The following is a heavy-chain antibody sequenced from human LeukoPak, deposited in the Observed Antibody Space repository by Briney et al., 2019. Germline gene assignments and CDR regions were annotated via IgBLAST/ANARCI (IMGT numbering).Heavy chain of an antibody. CDR3: ARSFLVGATMDY. D-gene: IGHD1-26*01. CDR2: IYTSGST. J-gene: IGHJ4*02. CDR1: GGSISSYY. Sequence: SETLSLTCTVPGGSISSYYWSWIRQPAGKGLEWIGRIYTSGSTNYNPSLKSRVTISVDTSKNQFSLKVTSVTAADTAVYYCARSFLVGATMDYWGQGTLVTVSS. V-gene: IGHV4-4*07.